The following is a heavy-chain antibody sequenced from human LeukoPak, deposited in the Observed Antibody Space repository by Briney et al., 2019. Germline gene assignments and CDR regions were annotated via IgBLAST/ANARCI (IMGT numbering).Heavy chain of an antibody. CDR2: ISYDGNNI. Sequence: GRSLRLSCAGSGFTFSTYAFHWVRQAPGKGLEWVAIISYDGNNISYVDSMKGRITISRDNSKNTLYLQMNSLRTDDTAVYYCARVEKGTYYGAVDVWGQGTTVTVSS. V-gene: IGHV3-30-3*01. J-gene: IGHJ6*02. D-gene: IGHD3-10*01. CDR1: GFTFSTYA. CDR3: ARVEKGTYYGAVDV.